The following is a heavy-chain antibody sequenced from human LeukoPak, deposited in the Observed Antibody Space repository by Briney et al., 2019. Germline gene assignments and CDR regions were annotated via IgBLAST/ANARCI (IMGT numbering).Heavy chain of an antibody. D-gene: IGHD6-19*01. CDR1: GGSFSGYY. CDR2: INHSGST. V-gene: IGHV4-34*01. CDR3: ARTIAVGGSGFDY. Sequence: SETLSLTCAVYGGSFSGYYWSWIRQPPGEGLEWIGEINHSGSTNYNPSLESRVTISIDTSKNQFSLRLTSVTAADTAVYYCARTIAVGGSGFDYWGQGTLVTVSS. J-gene: IGHJ4*02.